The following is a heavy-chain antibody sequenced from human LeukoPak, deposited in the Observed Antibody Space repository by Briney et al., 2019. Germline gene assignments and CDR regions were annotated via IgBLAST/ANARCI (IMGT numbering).Heavy chain of an antibody. V-gene: IGHV1-2*02. D-gene: IGHD6-19*01. CDR1: RYAFAGYY. CDR3: ARGAPVAVTSCFDP. Sequence: ASVKVSCKASRYAFAGYYMHWVRQAPGQGLEWMGWINPNSGGTNYAQKVQGRVTMTRDTSISTAYMDLSRLTSDDTAVYYCARGAPVAVTSCFDPWGQGTLVTVYS. J-gene: IGHJ5*02. CDR2: INPNSGGT.